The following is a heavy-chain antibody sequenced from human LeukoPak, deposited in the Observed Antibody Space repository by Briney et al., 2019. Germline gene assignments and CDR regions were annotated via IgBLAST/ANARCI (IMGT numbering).Heavy chain of an antibody. CDR2: IYYSGST. J-gene: IGHJ4*02. CDR3: ARQVNEYSSSDY. V-gene: IGHV4-39*01. D-gene: IGHD6-6*01. CDR1: GGSISSSSYY. Sequence: SETLSLTCTVSGGSISSSSYYWGWIRQPPGKGLEWIGSIYYSGSTYYNPSLKSRVTISVDTSKNQFSLKLSSVTTADTAVYYCARQVNEYSSSDYWGQGTLVTVSS.